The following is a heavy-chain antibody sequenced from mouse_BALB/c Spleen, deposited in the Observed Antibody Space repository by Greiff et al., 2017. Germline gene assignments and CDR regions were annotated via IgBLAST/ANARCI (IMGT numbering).Heavy chain of an antibody. CDR1: GYAFTSYN. V-gene: IGHV1S135*01. D-gene: IGHD5-1*01. CDR3: ANNSTYGDFDY. J-gene: IGHJ2*01. Sequence: EVKLEESGPELVKPGASVKVSCKASGYAFTSYNMYWVKQSHGKSLEWIGYIDPYNGGTSYNQKFKGKATLTVDKTSSTAYMHLNSLTSEDSAVYYAANNSTYGDFDYWGQGTTVTVSS. CDR2: IDPYNGGT.